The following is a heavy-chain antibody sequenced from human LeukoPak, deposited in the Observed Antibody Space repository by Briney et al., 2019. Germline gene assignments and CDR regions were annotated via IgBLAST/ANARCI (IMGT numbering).Heavy chain of an antibody. CDR1: GGSISSGGYY. CDR3: ARVRDYGDYVDY. V-gene: IGHV4-31*03. J-gene: IGHJ4*02. D-gene: IGHD4-17*01. Sequence: SETLSLTCTISGGSISSGGYYWSWIRQHPGTGLEWIGYIYYSGSTYYNPSLKSRVTISVDTSKNQFSLKLSSVTAADTAVYYCARVRDYGDYVDYWGQGTLVTVSS. CDR2: IYYSGST.